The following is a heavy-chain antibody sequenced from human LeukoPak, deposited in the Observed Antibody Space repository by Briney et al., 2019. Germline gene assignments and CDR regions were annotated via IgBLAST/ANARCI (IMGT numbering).Heavy chain of an antibody. D-gene: IGHD2-15*01. V-gene: IGHV3-20*04. Sequence: GGSLRLSCAASGFTFDDYGMSWVRQAPGKGLEWVSGINWNGGSTGYADSVKGRFTISRDNAKNSLYLQMNSLRAEDTAIYYCAKNGDRGAYCSGGSCYPYYYYNMDVWGKGTTVTISS. J-gene: IGHJ6*03. CDR2: INWNGGST. CDR3: AKNGDRGAYCSGGSCYPYYYYNMDV. CDR1: GFTFDDYG.